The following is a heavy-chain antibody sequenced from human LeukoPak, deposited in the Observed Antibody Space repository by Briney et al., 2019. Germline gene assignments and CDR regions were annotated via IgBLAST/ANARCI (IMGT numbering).Heavy chain of an antibody. CDR3: ASSKWFYFDS. Sequence: PGGSLRLSCTTSQFTFRNYEVNWVRQAPGKGLEWISFTGGSTIQYAYSVTGRFTISRDNAKNSLYLQMNSLRVEDTAVYYCASSKWFYFDSWGQGTLVTVSS. D-gene: IGHD3-22*01. CDR1: QFTFRNYE. J-gene: IGHJ4*02. V-gene: IGHV3-48*03. CDR2: TGGSTI.